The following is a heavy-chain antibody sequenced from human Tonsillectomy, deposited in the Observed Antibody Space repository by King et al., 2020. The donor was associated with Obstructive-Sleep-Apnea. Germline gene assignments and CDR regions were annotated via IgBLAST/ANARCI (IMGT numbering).Heavy chain of an antibody. Sequence: QLVQSGAEVKKHGASVKVSCKASGYTFTSYGISWVRQAPGQGLEWMGWISAYNGNTNYAQKLQGRVTMTTDTSTSTAYMELRSLRSDDTAVYYCARPILGHGNSAPYYYGMNVWGQGTTVTVSS. D-gene: IGHD4-23*01. CDR1: GYTFTSYG. J-gene: IGHJ6*02. CDR3: ARPILGHGNSAPYYYGMNV. CDR2: ISAYNGNT. V-gene: IGHV1-18*04.